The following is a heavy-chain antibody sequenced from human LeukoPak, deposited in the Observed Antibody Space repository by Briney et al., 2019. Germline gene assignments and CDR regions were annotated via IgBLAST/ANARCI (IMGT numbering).Heavy chain of an antibody. D-gene: IGHD7-27*01. CDR3: ARDPGLGTGFDY. CDR1: GASISSYY. J-gene: IGHJ4*02. V-gene: IGHV4-38-2*02. Sequence: PSETLSLTCTVSGASISSYYWSWIRQPPGKGLEWIGSIYHSGSAYYNPSLKSRVTISVDTSKNQFSLKLSSVTAADTAVYYCARDPGLGTGFDYWGQGTLVTVSS. CDR2: IYHSGSA.